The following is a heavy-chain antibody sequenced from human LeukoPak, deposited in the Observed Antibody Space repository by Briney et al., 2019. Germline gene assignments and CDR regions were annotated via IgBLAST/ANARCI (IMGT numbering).Heavy chain of an antibody. D-gene: IGHD3-3*01. CDR1: GWSFSRYY. CDR2: INHSGST. V-gene: IGHV4-34*01. CDR3: ARAPEYYDFWSGYRDAFDI. J-gene: IGHJ3*02. Sequence: PSDTLPLTCPDYGWSFSRYYWRWIRQPPGKGLEWMGEINHSGSTNYNPSLKSRVTISVDSSKNQCSLKLSSVPAADTVVYYCARAPEYYDFWSGYRDAFDIWGQGTMVTVSS.